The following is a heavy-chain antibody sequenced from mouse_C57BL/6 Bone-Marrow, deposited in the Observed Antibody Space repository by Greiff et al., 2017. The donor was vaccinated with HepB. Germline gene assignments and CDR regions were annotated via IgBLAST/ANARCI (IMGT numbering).Heavy chain of an antibody. V-gene: IGHV1-63*01. J-gene: IGHJ1*03. Sequence: QVQLQQSGAELVRPGTSVKMSCKASGYTFTNYWIGWAKQRPGHGLEWIGDIYPGDGYTNYNEKFKGKATLTADKSSSTAYMQFSSLTSEDSAIYYGARWGYLGYFDVWGTGTTVTVSS. CDR3: ARWGYLGYFDV. D-gene: IGHD2-14*01. CDR1: GYTFTNYW. CDR2: IYPGDGYT.